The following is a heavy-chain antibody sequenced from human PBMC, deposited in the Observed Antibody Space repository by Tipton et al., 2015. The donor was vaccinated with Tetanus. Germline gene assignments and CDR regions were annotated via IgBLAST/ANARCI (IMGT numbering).Heavy chain of an antibody. D-gene: IGHD3-22*01. CDR1: GYTFTGYY. Sequence: QLVQSGAEVKKPGASVKVSCKASGYTFTGYYIYWVRQAPGQGLEWMGWIDPNSGGTVYAQKFQGRVTMTRDTSISTAYMELRSLRSDDSAVYYCARDRGDYIYYGMDVWGPGTTVAVS. J-gene: IGHJ6*02. CDR3: ARDRGDYIYYGMDV. V-gene: IGHV1-2*02. CDR2: IDPNSGGT.